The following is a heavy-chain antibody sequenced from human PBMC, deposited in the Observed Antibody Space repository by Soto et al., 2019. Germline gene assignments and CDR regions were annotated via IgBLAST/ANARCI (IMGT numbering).Heavy chain of an antibody. CDR2: IYYDGTT. Sequence: QVQLQESGPGLVKPSETLSLTCTVSGISVSSKSNHWSWVRLLPGKGLEWIGYIYYDGTTNYNPSLRKRVTISLDTAKNQFSRKVTSVTAVDTAVYYCARRVGATPPRDWGQGTLVTVSS. CDR3: ARRVGATPPRD. D-gene: IGHD1-26*01. J-gene: IGHJ4*02. V-gene: IGHV4-61*01. CDR1: GISVSSKSNH.